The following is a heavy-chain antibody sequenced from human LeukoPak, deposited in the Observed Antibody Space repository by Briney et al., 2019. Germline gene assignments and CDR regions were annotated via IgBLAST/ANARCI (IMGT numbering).Heavy chain of an antibody. V-gene: IGHV3-64D*09. CDR3: VKAPRTTVVGFDI. CDR2: ISSTGGST. CDR1: GFTFSSYA. J-gene: IGHJ3*02. Sequence: GGSLRLSCSASGFTFSSYAMHWVRQAPGKGLEYVSAISSTGGSTYYADSVKGRFTISRDNSKNTLCLQMSSLRAEDTSVYYCVKAPRTTVVGFDIWGQGTMVTVSS. D-gene: IGHD4-11*01.